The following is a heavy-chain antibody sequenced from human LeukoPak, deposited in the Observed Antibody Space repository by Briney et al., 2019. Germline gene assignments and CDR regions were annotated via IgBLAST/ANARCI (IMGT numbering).Heavy chain of an antibody. CDR1: GFTFDDYA. D-gene: IGHD4-17*01. Sequence: GGSLRLSCAASGFTFDDYAMHWVRQAPGKGLEWVSGISWNSGSIGYADSVKGRFTISRDNAKNSLYLQMNRLRVEDTALYYCAKDIGVTVTTGDYWGQGTLVTVSS. CDR2: ISWNSGSI. J-gene: IGHJ4*02. V-gene: IGHV3-9*01. CDR3: AKDIGVTVTTGDY.